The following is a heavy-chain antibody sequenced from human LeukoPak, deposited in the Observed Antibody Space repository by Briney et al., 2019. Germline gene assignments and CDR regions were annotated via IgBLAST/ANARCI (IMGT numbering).Heavy chain of an antibody. Sequence: GGSLRLSCAASGFTFSSYWMSWVRQAPGKGLEWVSAISGSGGSTYYADSVKGRFTISRDNSKNTLYLQMNSLRAEDTAVYYCAKRANTEKSSVLMVYAINGYYFDYWGQGTQVTVSS. CDR1: GFTFSSYW. V-gene: IGHV3-23*01. CDR2: ISGSGGST. D-gene: IGHD2-8*01. J-gene: IGHJ4*02. CDR3: AKRANTEKSSVLMVYAINGYYFDY.